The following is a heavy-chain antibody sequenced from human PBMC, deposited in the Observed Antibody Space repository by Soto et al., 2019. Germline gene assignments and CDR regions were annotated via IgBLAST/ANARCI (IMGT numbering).Heavy chain of an antibody. CDR2: IIPIFGTA. CDR1: GGTFSSYA. CDR3: ARNRGYCSGGSCVWKADYYYYGMDV. D-gene: IGHD2-15*01. V-gene: IGHV1-69*01. Sequence: QVQLVQSGAEVKKPGSSVKVSCKASGGTFSSYAISWVRQAPGQGLEWMGGIIPIFGTANYAQKFQGRVTITADESTSTAYMELSSLRSEDTAVYYCARNRGYCSGGSCVWKADYYYYGMDVWGQGTTVTVSS. J-gene: IGHJ6*02.